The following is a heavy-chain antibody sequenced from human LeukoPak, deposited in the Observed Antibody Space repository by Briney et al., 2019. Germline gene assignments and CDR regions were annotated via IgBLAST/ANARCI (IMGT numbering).Heavy chain of an antibody. J-gene: IGHJ4*02. CDR2: ITSTTTYT. V-gene: IGHV3-21*06. Sequence: GGSLRLSCAASGFTFSSYSMNWVRQAPGQGLEWVSSITSTTTYTYYADSVKGRFTISRDNAKNSLYLQMNSLRAEDTAVYYCARDCGGDCYFDCWGQGTLVTVSS. CDR1: GFTFSSYS. CDR3: ARDCGGDCYFDC. D-gene: IGHD2-21*02.